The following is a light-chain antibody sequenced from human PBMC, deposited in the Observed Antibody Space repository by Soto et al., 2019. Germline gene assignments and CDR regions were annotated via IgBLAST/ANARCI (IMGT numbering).Light chain of an antibody. CDR3: QQYGGSIT. V-gene: IGKV3-20*01. Sequence: EIVLTQSPGTLSLYPGETATLSCRASQSVSSNYLAWYRQEPGRSPRLLIYGSSRRATGIPDRFSGSGSGTAFTLTISRLEPEDFAVYYCQQYGGSITFGQGTRLEIE. CDR1: QSVSSNY. J-gene: IGKJ5*01. CDR2: GSS.